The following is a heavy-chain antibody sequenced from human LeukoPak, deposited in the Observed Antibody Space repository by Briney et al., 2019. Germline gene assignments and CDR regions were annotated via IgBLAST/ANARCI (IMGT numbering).Heavy chain of an antibody. CDR3: ARDAATIKEAADAFDI. Sequence: GGSLRLSCAASGFTFSSYAMHWVRQAPGKGLEWVAVISYDGSNKYYADSVKGRFTISRDNSKNTLYLQMNSLRAEDAAVYYCARDAATIKEAADAFDIWGQGTMVTVSS. CDR1: GFTFSSYA. D-gene: IGHD5-24*01. V-gene: IGHV3-30*01. CDR2: ISYDGSNK. J-gene: IGHJ3*02.